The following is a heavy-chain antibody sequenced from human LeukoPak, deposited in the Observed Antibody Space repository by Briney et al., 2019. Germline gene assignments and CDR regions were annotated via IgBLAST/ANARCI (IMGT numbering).Heavy chain of an antibody. Sequence: GGSLRLSCAASGFTFNKYSMSWVRQAPGKGLEWITYIDGSSANIYYADSVKGRFTTSRDNAKNSVYLHMNSLRAEDTAVYYSATYGRDGYKGFYWGQGTLVTVSS. D-gene: IGHD5-24*01. CDR1: GFTFNKYS. CDR2: IDGSSANI. J-gene: IGHJ4*02. CDR3: ATYGRDGYKGFY. V-gene: IGHV3-48*04.